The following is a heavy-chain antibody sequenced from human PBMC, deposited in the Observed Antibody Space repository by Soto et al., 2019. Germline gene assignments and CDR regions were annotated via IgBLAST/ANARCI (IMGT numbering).Heavy chain of an antibody. V-gene: IGHV4-39*02. J-gene: IGHJ6*02. CDR2: IYYSGST. D-gene: IGHD3-22*01. Sequence: SETLSLTCTVSGGSISSSSYYWGWIRQPPGKGLEWIGSIYYSGSTYYNPSLKSRVTISVDTSKNQFSLKLSSVTAADTAVYYCAREWLSSSGYYYGMDVWGQGTTVTVSS. CDR1: GGSISSSSYY. CDR3: AREWLSSSGYYYGMDV.